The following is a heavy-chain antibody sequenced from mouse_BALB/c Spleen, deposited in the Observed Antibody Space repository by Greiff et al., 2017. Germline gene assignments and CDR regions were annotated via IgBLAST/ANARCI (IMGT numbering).Heavy chain of an antibody. D-gene: IGHD2-3*01. CDR1: GYTFTDYW. CDR2: IDTSDSYT. V-gene: IGHV1-69*01. CDR3: ARGDGSDY. J-gene: IGHJ2*01. Sequence: QVQLQQSGAELVMPGASVKMSCKASGYTFTDYWMHWVKQRPGQGLEWIGAIDTSDSYTSYNQKFKGKATLTVDESSSTAYMQLSSLTSEDSAVYYCARGDGSDYWGQGTTLTVSS.